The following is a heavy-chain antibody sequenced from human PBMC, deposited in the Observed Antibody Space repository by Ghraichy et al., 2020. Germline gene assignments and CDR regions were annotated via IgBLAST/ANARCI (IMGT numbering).Heavy chain of an antibody. Sequence: SVKVSCKTSAYTFANYAIHWLRQAPGQRLEWMGWINAGKGTTKYSQRLQGRVTITSDTSASTVYMELSSLRSEDTAVYYCAKDSGTSFFDYWGQGTLVTVSS. D-gene: IGHD1-26*01. CDR2: INAGKGTT. J-gene: IGHJ4*02. V-gene: IGHV1-3*01. CDR3: AKDSGTSFFDY. CDR1: AYTFANYA.